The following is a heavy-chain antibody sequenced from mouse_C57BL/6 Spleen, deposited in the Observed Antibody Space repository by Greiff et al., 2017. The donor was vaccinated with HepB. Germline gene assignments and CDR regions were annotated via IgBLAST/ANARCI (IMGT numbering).Heavy chain of an antibody. CDR2: IWGVGST. V-gene: IGHV2-6*01. D-gene: IGHD2-5*01. Sequence: VQLQQSGPGLVAPSQSLSITCTVSGFSLTSYGVDWVRQSPGKGLEWLGVIWGVGSTNYNSALKSRLSISKDNSKSQVFLKMNSLQTDDTAMYYCASRSNYGGYYAMDYWGQGTSVTVSS. CDR1: GFSLTSYG. J-gene: IGHJ4*01. CDR3: ASRSNYGGYYAMDY.